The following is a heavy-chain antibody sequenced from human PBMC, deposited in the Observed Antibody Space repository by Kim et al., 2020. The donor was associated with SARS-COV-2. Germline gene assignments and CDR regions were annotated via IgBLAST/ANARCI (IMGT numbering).Heavy chain of an antibody. D-gene: IGHD6-19*01. CDR2: INPNSGGT. CDR3: AREGREQWLTPYYFDY. J-gene: IGHJ4*02. V-gene: IGHV1-2*04. CDR1: GYTFTGYY. Sequence: ASVKVSCKASGYTFTGYYMHWVRQAPGQGLEWMGWINPNSGGTNYAQKFQGWVTMTRDTSISTAYMELSRLRSDDTAVYYCAREGREQWLTPYYFDYWGQGTLVTVSS.